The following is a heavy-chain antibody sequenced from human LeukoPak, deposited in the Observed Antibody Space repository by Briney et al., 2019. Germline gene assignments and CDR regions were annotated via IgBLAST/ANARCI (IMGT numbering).Heavy chain of an antibody. CDR2: MNPNSGNT. CDR3: ARPITMVRGAIGY. D-gene: IGHD3-10*01. Sequence: ASVKVSCKASGYTFTSYDINWVRQATGQGLEWMGWMNPNSGNTGYAQKFQGRVTVTRNTSISTAYMELSSLRPEDTAVYYCARPITMVRGAIGYWGQGTLVTVSS. V-gene: IGHV1-8*01. CDR1: GYTFTSYD. J-gene: IGHJ4*02.